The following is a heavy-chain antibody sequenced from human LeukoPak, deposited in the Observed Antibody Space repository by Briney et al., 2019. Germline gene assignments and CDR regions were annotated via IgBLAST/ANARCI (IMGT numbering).Heavy chain of an antibody. V-gene: IGHV3-66*02. CDR3: ARTRGMNYFDY. J-gene: IGHJ4*02. CDR2: IYSGGST. CDR1: GFTVSSNY. Sequence: GGSLRLSCAASGFTVSSNYMSWVRQAPGKGLEWVSVIYSGGSTYYADSVKGRFTISRDNSKDTLYLQMNSLRAEDTAVYYCARTRGMNYFDYWGQGTLVTVSS. D-gene: IGHD3-16*01.